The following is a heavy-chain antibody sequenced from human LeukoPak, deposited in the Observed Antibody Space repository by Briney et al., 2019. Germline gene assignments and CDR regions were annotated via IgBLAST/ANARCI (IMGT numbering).Heavy chain of an antibody. Sequence: GESLKISCKGSGYSFTSYWIGWVRQMPGKGLEWMGIIYPGDSDTRYSPSFQGQVTISADKSISTAYLQWSSLKASDTAMYYCASLTYYYDSSGPKGDAFDIWGQGTMVTVSS. D-gene: IGHD3-22*01. J-gene: IGHJ3*02. CDR3: ASLTYYYDSSGPKGDAFDI. V-gene: IGHV5-51*01. CDR2: IYPGDSDT. CDR1: GYSFTSYW.